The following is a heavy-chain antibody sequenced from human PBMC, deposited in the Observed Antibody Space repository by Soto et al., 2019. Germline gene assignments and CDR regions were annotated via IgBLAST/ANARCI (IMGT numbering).Heavy chain of an antibody. D-gene: IGHD2-2*01. Sequence: QVQLVQTGAEVQKPGASVKVSCKASGYTFTRYYMHWVRQAPGQGLEWMGIINPSGTTTDYAQKFQGRVTMTGDASTSTSYMELSSLRSEDTAVYYCASPQTASHYYYGMDVWGQGTTVTVSS. CDR2: INPSGTTT. J-gene: IGHJ6*02. V-gene: IGHV1-46*01. CDR1: GYTFTRYY. CDR3: ASPQTASHYYYGMDV.